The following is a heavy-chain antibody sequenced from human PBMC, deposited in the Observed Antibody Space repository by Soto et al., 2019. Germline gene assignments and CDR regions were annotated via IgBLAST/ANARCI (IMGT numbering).Heavy chain of an antibody. D-gene: IGHD3-10*01. Sequence: EVQLVESGGALVQPGGSLRLSCAASGFSFSTFSMNWVRQAPGKGLEWISYISSDSRTIYYADSVKGRFTISRDNAKNSLYLQMNSLRAEDTAVYYCARDGGFYYGSDWFDPWGQGSLVTVSS. J-gene: IGHJ5*02. V-gene: IGHV3-48*01. CDR2: ISSDSRTI. CDR1: GFSFSTFS. CDR3: ARDGGFYYGSDWFDP.